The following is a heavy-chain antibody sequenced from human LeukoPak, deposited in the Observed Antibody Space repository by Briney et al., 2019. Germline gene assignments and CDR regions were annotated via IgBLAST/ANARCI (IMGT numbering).Heavy chain of an antibody. CDR3: ARVGFCSGGSCYGY. J-gene: IGHJ4*02. D-gene: IGHD2-15*01. CDR1: GYTFTGYY. CDR2: INPNSGGT. Sequence: ASVKVSCKAPGYTFTGYYMHWVRQAPGQGLEWMGWINPNSGGTNYAQKFQGRVTMTRDTSTSTAYMELSRLRSDDTAVYYCARVGFCSGGSCYGYWGQGTLVTVSS. V-gene: IGHV1-2*02.